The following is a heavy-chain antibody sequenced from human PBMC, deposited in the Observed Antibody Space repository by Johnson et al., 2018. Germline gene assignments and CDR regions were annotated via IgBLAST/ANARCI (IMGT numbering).Heavy chain of an antibody. CDR1: GFTFSSYA. CDR2: LSGSGGST. CDR3: GVVPAAQLNYYMDV. D-gene: IGHD2-2*01. V-gene: IGHV3-23*04. Sequence: VQLVQSGGGLVQPGGSLRLSCAASGFTFSSYAMSWVRQAPGKGLEWVSALSGSGGSTYHADPVKGRFTISRDNSKNTLYLQMNSLRAEDTAVNYCGVVPAAQLNYYMDVWGKGTTVTVSS. J-gene: IGHJ6*03.